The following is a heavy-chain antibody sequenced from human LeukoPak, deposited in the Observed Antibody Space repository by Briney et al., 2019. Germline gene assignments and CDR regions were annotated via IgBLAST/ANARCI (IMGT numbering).Heavy chain of an antibody. J-gene: IGHJ5*02. CDR3: ASGGYSSGDNWFDP. D-gene: IGHD6-19*01. V-gene: IGHV4-59*01. CDR1: GGSISSYY. Sequence: PSETLSLTCTVSGGSISSYYWSWIWQPPGKGLEWIGYIYYSGSTNYNPSLKSRVTISVDTSKNQFSLKLSSVTAADTAVYYCASGGYSSGDNWFDPWGQGTLVTVSS. CDR2: IYYSGST.